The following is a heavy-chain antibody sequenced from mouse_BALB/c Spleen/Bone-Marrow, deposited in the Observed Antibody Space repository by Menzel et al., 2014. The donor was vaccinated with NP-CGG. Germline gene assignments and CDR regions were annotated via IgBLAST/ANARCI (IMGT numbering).Heavy chain of an antibody. J-gene: IGHJ4*01. CDR1: GFSLTTYG. CDR2: IWSGGNA. CDR3: ARNSRIYYDYEGYAMDY. D-gene: IGHD2-4*01. Sequence: QVQLKQSGPGLVQPSQSLSXTCTVSGFSLTTYGVHWVRQSPGKGLEWLGVIWSGGNADYNAAFISRLSISKDNSKSQVFFKMNSLQXNDTAIYYCARNSRIYYDYEGYAMDYWGQGTSVTVSS. V-gene: IGHV2-2*02.